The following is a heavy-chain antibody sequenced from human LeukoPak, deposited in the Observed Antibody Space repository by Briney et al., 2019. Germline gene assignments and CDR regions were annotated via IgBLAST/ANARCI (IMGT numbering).Heavy chain of an antibody. Sequence: PSETLSLTCAVYGGSFSGYYWSWIRQPPGKGVEWSGEINHSGSTNYNPSLKSRVTISVDPSKNQFSLKLSSLTAADTAVYYCARGRFLNYSYYGMDVWGQGTTVTVSS. CDR2: INHSGST. CDR1: GGSFSGYY. D-gene: IGHD2/OR15-2a*01. V-gene: IGHV4-34*01. CDR3: ARGRFLNYSYYGMDV. J-gene: IGHJ6*02.